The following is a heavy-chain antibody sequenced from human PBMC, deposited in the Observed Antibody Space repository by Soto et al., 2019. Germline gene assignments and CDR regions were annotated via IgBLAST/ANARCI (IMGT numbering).Heavy chain of an antibody. CDR3: ARDLYQVDTAMVPQNYFDY. D-gene: IGHD5-18*01. Sequence: PGGSLRLSCAASGFTFSSYGMHWVRQAPGKGLEWVAVIWYDGSNKYYADSVKGRFTISRDNSKNTLYLQMNSLRAEDTAVYYCARDLYQVDTAMVPQNYFDYWGQGTLVTVSS. J-gene: IGHJ4*02. V-gene: IGHV3-33*01. CDR1: GFTFSSYG. CDR2: IWYDGSNK.